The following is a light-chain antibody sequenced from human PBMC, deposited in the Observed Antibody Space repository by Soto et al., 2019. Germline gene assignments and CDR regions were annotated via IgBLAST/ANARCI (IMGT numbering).Light chain of an antibody. CDR1: SSDIGLNNY. V-gene: IGLV2-14*03. Sequence: QSALTQPASVSGSPGQSITISCTGTSSDIGLNNYVSWYQQHPGKAPALIIYAVTYRPSGVSSRFSGSKSGDTASLTISGLRTEDEAIYYCTSHSDSHPVVFGGGTKLTVL. CDR2: AVT. J-gene: IGLJ2*01. CDR3: TSHSDSHPVV.